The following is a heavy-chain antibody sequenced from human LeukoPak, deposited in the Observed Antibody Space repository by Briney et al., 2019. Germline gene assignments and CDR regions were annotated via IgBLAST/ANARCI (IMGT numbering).Heavy chain of an antibody. D-gene: IGHD1-26*01. Sequence: SETLSLTCAVYGGSFSGYYRSWIRQPPGKGLEWIGEINHSGSTNYNPSLKSRVTISVDTSKNQFSLKLSSVTAADTAVYYCARSRERWGSGSYFDYWGQGTLVTVSS. CDR1: GGSFSGYY. CDR2: INHSGST. CDR3: ARSRERWGSGSYFDY. J-gene: IGHJ4*02. V-gene: IGHV4-34*01.